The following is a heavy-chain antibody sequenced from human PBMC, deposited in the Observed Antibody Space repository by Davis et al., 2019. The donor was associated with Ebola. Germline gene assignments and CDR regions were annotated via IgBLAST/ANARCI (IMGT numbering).Heavy chain of an antibody. CDR3: AKDIRGAAVSDYYYYGMDV. J-gene: IGHJ6*02. V-gene: IGHV3-7*01. CDR2: IKQDGSEK. CDR1: GFTFSSYW. D-gene: IGHD6-13*01. Sequence: PGGSLRLSCAASGFTFSSYWMSWVRQAPGKGLEWVANIKQDGSEKYYADSVKGRFTISRDNSKNTLYLQMNSLRAEDTAVYYCAKDIRGAAVSDYYYYGMDVWGQGTTVTVSS.